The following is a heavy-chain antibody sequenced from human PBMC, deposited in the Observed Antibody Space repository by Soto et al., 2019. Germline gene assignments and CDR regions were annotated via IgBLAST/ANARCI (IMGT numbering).Heavy chain of an antibody. CDR1: GFTFSDHY. D-gene: IGHD3-10*01. Sequence: GSLRLSCATSGFTFSDHYMTWIRQAPGKGLEWISYISGSGSDIYYADSVKGRFTVSRDNAKNSLYLQMSSLRAEVTAVYYCAGDVHYYASDYWGQGALVTVSS. V-gene: IGHV3-11*01. CDR2: ISGSGSDI. CDR3: AGDVHYYASDY. J-gene: IGHJ4*02.